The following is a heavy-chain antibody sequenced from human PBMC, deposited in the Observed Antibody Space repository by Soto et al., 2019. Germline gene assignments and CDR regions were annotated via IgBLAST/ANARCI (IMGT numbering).Heavy chain of an antibody. J-gene: IGHJ4*02. V-gene: IGHV4-59*01. D-gene: IGHD6-19*01. CDR1: CGSISGSY. CDR2: VYYAGST. Sequence: SETLSLTCSVSCGSISGSYWSWIRQSPGKGLEWLGYVYYAGSTNYSPSLRSRVSISVDTSKNEFSLRLSSVTAADTAVYFCARSVAVPGAHIDYWGQGTQVTVSS. CDR3: ARSVAVPGAHIDY.